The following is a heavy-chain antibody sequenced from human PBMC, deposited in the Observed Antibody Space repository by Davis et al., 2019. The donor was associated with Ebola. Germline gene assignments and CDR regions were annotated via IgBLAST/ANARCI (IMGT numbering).Heavy chain of an antibody. J-gene: IGHJ3*02. D-gene: IGHD4-17*01. Sequence: ASVKVSCKASGYTFTGYYMHWVRQAPGQGLEWMGWINPNSGGTNYAQKFQGRVTMTRDTSISTAYMELSRLRSDDTAVYYCARDRILVGDYGDSDAFGIWGQGTMVTVSS. CDR3: ARDRILVGDYGDSDAFGI. CDR2: INPNSGGT. CDR1: GYTFTGYY. V-gene: IGHV1-2*02.